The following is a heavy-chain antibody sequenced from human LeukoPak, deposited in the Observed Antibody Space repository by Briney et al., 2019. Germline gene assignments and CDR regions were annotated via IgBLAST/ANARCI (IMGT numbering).Heavy chain of an antibody. J-gene: IGHJ4*02. CDR1: GFTFSSYG. CDR2: ITTSGATT. D-gene: IGHD3-22*01. CDR3: AIMHGYYDGSGYWVQ. V-gene: IGHV3-23*01. Sequence: GGPLRLSCAASGFTFSSYGMSWVRQAPGKGLEWVSFITTSGATTSYADSVKGRFTISRDNPRDTLYMQMNSLRDEDTALYYCAIMHGYYDGSGYWVQWGQGTLVTVSS.